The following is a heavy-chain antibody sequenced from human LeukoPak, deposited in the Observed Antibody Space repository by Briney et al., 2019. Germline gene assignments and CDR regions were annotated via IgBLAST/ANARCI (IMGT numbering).Heavy chain of an antibody. CDR1: GYTFTSYY. CDR3: ARGGYDFWSGYPDDAFDI. J-gene: IGHJ3*02. CDR2: INPSGGST. Sequence: GASVKVSCKASGYTFTSYYMHWVRQAPGQGLEWMGIINPSGGSTSYAQKFQGRVTMTRDTSTSTAYMELSSLRSEDTSVYYCARGGYDFWSGYPDDAFDIWGQGTMVTVSS. D-gene: IGHD3-3*01. V-gene: IGHV1-46*01.